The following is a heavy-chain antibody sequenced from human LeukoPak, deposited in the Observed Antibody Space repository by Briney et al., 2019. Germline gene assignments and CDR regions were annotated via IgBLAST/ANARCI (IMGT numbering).Heavy chain of an antibody. D-gene: IGHD3-16*02. CDR2: ISDSGGYT. Sequence: GGSLRLSCAASGLTFRTYAMSWVRQAPGKGLEWVSSISDSGGYTFYADSVKGRFTISRDNSKNTVYLQMNSLRAEDTAVYYCAKGGSYRSQPYFDYWGQGTPVTVSS. CDR3: AKGGSYRSQPYFDY. J-gene: IGHJ4*02. CDR1: GLTFRTYA. V-gene: IGHV3-23*01.